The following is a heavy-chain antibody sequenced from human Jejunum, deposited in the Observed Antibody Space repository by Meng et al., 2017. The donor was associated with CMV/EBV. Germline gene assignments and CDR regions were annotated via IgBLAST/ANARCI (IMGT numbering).Heavy chain of an antibody. D-gene: IGHD2-8*01. CDR3: ATNAFDY. V-gene: IGHV1-3*04. CDR1: GYTFTSYP. J-gene: IGHJ4*02. Sequence: QVQLVQSGAEVKKPGASVKISCKASGYTFTSYPMHWVHQAPGQSLEWMGWINTDNGDTRFSQHLQGRVTISTDTSATTAYMELSSLRLDDTAIYYCATNAFDYWGQGTLVTVSS. CDR2: INTDNGDT.